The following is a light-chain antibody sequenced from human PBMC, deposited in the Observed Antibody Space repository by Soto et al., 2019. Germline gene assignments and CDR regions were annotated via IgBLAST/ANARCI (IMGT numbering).Light chain of an antibody. CDR2: GAS. CDR3: QQTNTDLPLT. Sequence: DIQMTQSPSSVSASVGDRVTITCRAIQCINNWVAWYQQQPGKAPKLLMSGASTLQSGVPSRFSGGGAGTRFTLIISSLQPEDYAASYCQQTNTDLPLTFGGGTKVDLK. CDR1: QCINNW. J-gene: IGKJ4*01. V-gene: IGKV1-12*01.